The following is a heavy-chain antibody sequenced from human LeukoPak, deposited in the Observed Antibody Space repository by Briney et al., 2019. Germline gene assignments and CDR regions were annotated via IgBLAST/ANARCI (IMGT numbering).Heavy chain of an antibody. CDR3: APLGGYGGRYFDL. V-gene: IGHV1-69*05. CDR2: IIPIFGTA. CDR1: GGTFSSYA. J-gene: IGHJ2*01. Sequence: ASVKVSCKASGGTFSSYAISWVRQAPGQGLEWMGGIIPIFGTANYAQKFQGRVTITTDESTSTAYMELSSLRSEDTAVYYCAPLGGYGGRYFDLWGRGTLVTVSS. D-gene: IGHD4-23*01.